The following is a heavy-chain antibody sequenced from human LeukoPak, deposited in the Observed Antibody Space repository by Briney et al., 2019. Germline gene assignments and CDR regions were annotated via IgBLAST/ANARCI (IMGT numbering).Heavy chain of an antibody. CDR2: INPKSGGT. Sequence: ASVKVSCKASGYTFTGYYMHWVRQAPGQGLEWMGWINPKSGGTNYAQKFQGRVTMTRDTSISTAYMELSRLRSDDTAVYYCARARDDQQWLVEFAFDIWGQGTMVTVSS. D-gene: IGHD6-19*01. CDR1: GYTFTGYY. V-gene: IGHV1-2*02. J-gene: IGHJ3*02. CDR3: ARARDDQQWLVEFAFDI.